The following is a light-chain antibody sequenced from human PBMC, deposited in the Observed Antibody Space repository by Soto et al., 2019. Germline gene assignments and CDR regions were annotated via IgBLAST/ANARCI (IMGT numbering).Light chain of an antibody. V-gene: IGLV4-69*01. Sequence: QPVLTQPPSASASLGASVKLTCTLSSGHSSYAIAWHQKQPGKGPRYLMDLNNDGSHTKGDGIPDRFSGSSSGAERYLIISSLQSEDDADYYCQTWGTGFQVFGGGTKLTVL. CDR3: QTWGTGFQV. CDR2: LNNDGSH. CDR1: SGHSSYA. J-gene: IGLJ2*01.